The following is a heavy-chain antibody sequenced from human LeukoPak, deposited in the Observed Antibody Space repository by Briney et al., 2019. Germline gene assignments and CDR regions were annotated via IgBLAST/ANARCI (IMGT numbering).Heavy chain of an antibody. CDR2: ISGSGGST. CDR1: GFTLSSYA. CDR3: AKYRITMIVVGGAFDI. J-gene: IGHJ3*02. V-gene: IGHV3-23*01. D-gene: IGHD3-22*01. Sequence: GGSLRLSCAASGFTLSSYAMSWVRQAPGKGLEWVSAISGSGGSTYYADSVKGRFTISRDNSKNTLYLQMNSLRAEDTAVYYCAKYRITMIVVGGAFDIWGQGTMVTVSS.